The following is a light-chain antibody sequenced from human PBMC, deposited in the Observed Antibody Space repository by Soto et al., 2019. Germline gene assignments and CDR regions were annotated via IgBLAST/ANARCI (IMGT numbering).Light chain of an antibody. CDR3: QQYNSYS. J-gene: IGKJ1*01. Sequence: DIQMNQSPSTLSASVGDRVTIICRASQSISTRLAWYPQKPGTAPKVLIYHASNLQSGVPSRFSGSGSGTEFTLTISSLQPDDFATYYCQQYNSYSFGQGTKVDI. CDR1: QSISTR. CDR2: HAS. V-gene: IGKV1-5*02.